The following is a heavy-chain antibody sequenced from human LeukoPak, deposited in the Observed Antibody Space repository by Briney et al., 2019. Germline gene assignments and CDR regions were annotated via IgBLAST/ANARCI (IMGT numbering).Heavy chain of an antibody. Sequence: AGGSLRLSCAASGFTFSSYGMHWVRQAPGKGLEWVAFIRYDGSNKYYADSVKGRFTISRDNSKNTLYLQMNSLRAEDTAVYYCAKGYCSSTSCYNYYYYYMDVWGKGTTATVSS. CDR3: AKGYCSSTSCYNYYYYYMDV. D-gene: IGHD2-2*02. CDR1: GFTFSSYG. CDR2: IRYDGSNK. V-gene: IGHV3-30*02. J-gene: IGHJ6*03.